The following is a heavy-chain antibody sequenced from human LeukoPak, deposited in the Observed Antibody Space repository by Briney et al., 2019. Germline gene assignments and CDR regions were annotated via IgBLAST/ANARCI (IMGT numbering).Heavy chain of an antibody. J-gene: IGHJ3*02. CDR2: INKYGSGK. V-gene: IGHV3-7*01. CDR3: AIVTTAGFLERTSGFDM. Sequence: AGGSLRLSCAASGFTFSNYWMSWVSQAPGKGLEWVANINKYGSGKYYVDSVKGRFTSSRDNAKKSLYLQMNSLTAEDTAVYYCAIVTTAGFLERTSGFDMCGQGTVVTVSS. D-gene: IGHD3-3*01. CDR1: GFTFSNYW.